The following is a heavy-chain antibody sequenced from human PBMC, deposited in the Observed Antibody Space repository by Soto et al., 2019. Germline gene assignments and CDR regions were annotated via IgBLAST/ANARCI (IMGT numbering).Heavy chain of an antibody. D-gene: IGHD3-9*01. CDR1: GGSIGSYY. Sequence: QVQLQESGPGLVKPSETLSLTCTVSGGSIGSYYWNWIRQPPGKGLEWIGYIYYRGNTNYNPSLKSRVTISVDTSKNQFSLKLSSVTAADTAVYYCARQPGYYDILTGYSTYYFDYWGQGTLVTVSS. CDR3: ARQPGYYDILTGYSTYYFDY. J-gene: IGHJ4*02. V-gene: IGHV4-59*08. CDR2: IYYRGNT.